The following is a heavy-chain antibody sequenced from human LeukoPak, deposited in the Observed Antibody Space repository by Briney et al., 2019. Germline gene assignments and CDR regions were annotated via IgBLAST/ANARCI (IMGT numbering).Heavy chain of an antibody. J-gene: IGHJ4*02. V-gene: IGHV3-23*01. D-gene: IGHD5-24*01. Sequence: PGGSLRLSCAASGFTFSSYAMSWVRQAPGKGLEWVSAISGSGGSTYYADSVKGRFTISRDNSKNTLYLQMNSLRAEDTAVYYCARRRLRRATEGPAFDYWGQGTLVTVSS. CDR2: ISGSGGST. CDR1: GFTFSSYA. CDR3: ARRRLRRATEGPAFDY.